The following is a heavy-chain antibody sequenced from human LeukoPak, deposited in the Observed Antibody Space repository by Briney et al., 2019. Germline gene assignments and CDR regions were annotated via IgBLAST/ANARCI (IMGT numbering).Heavy chain of an antibody. Sequence: GGSLRLSCAASGFTFSSYDMNWVRQAPGKGLEWVSSISSSSSYIYYADSVKGRFTISRDNAKNSLYLQMNSLRAEDTAVYYCAKYPRLIYYFWSCEFDYQGQGILVTVSS. D-gene: IGHD3-3*01. CDR1: GFTFSSYD. CDR2: ISSSSSYI. CDR3: AKYPRLIYYFWSCEFDY. V-gene: IGHV3-21*01. J-gene: IGHJ4*02.